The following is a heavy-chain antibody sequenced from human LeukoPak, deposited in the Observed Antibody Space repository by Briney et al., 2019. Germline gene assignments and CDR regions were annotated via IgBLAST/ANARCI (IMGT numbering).Heavy chain of an antibody. J-gene: IGHJ4*02. D-gene: IGHD3-22*01. V-gene: IGHV3-23*01. Sequence: GGSLRLSCAASGFTFSRFAMSWVRQAPGKGLEWVSGISGSGDSTYYADSVKGRFTISRDNSKNTLYLQKNGLRAEDTAVYYCATYRRGYHDSSESYYFDYWGQGTLVTVSS. CDR1: GFTFSRFA. CDR3: ATYRRGYHDSSESYYFDY. CDR2: ISGSGDST.